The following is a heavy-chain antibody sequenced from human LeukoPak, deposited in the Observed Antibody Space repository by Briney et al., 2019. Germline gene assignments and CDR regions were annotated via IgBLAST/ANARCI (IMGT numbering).Heavy chain of an antibody. D-gene: IGHD3-10*01. V-gene: IGHV4-39*01. CDR1: GGSISSNNYY. J-gene: IGHJ5*02. CDR3: ARGSGPGAKTNWFDP. Sequence: PSETLSLTCTVSGGSISSNNYYWGWIRQPPGKGLEWIGTIYYTGSTYYNPSLKSRVTISVDTSKNQFSLKLSSVTAADTAVYYCARGSGPGAKTNWFDPWGQGTLVPVSS. CDR2: IYYTGST.